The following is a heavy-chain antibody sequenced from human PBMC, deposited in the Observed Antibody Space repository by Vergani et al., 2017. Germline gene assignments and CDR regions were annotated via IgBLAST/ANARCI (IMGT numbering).Heavy chain of an antibody. J-gene: IGHJ5*02. V-gene: IGHV4-34*01. Sequence: QVQLQQWGAGLLKPSETLSLTCAVYGGSFSGYYWSWIRQPPGKGLGWIGEINHSGSTNYNPSLKSRVTISVDTSKNQFSLKLSSVTAADTAVYYCAKGPSITIFGGWNWFDPWGQGTLVTVSS. D-gene: IGHD3-3*01. CDR3: AKGPSITIFGGWNWFDP. CDR1: GGSFSGYY. CDR2: INHSGST.